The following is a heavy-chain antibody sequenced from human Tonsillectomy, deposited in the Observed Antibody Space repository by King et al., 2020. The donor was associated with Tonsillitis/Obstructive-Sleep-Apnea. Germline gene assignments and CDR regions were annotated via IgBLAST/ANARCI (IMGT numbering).Heavy chain of an antibody. V-gene: IGHV4-59*01. CDR1: GGSISPYF. CDR3: ARDLDYSSSSSDAFDI. D-gene: IGHD6-6*01. J-gene: IGHJ3*02. CDR2: IYYTGGT. Sequence: VQLQESGPGLVKPSETLSLTCTVSGGSISPYFWSWIRQPPGKGLDWIGFIYYTGGTNYNPSLKSRVTISVDTSRNHFSLLLTSVTAADTAVYFCARDLDYSSSSSDAFDIWGPGTVVTVSS.